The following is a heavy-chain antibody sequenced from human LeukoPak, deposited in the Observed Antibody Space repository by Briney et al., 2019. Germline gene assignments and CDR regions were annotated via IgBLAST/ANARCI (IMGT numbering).Heavy chain of an antibody. CDR2: IKQDESET. CDR1: GFTFSSYW. V-gene: IGHV3-7*01. J-gene: IGHJ2*01. Sequence: PGGSLRLSCAGSGFTFSSYWMSWVRQVPGKGLEWVANIKQDESETYYVDSMKGRFTISRDNAKNSLFLQMDSLRAEDTAVYFCAREVSHWFFDVWGRGALVTVSS. CDR3: AREVSHWFFDV.